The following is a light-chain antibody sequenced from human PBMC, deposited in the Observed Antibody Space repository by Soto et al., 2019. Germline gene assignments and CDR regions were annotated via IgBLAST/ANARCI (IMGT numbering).Light chain of an antibody. CDR2: SAS. CDR3: QQTFSHLLS. V-gene: IGKV1-39*01. Sequence: IQLTQSPSSLSASVGDRVTIACRASESISDYLNWYQHKPGEAPKVLVYSASTLRGGVPSRFSGTGSETEFTLTISSLQPEDVATYYCQQTFSHLLSFGGGTKGEIK. CDR1: ESISDY. J-gene: IGKJ4*01.